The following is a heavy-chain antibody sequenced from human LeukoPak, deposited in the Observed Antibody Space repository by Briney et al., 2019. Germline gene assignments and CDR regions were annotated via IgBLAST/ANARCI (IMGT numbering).Heavy chain of an antibody. CDR2: IYYSGGT. CDR1: GGSISSSSYY. D-gene: IGHD6-19*01. V-gene: IGHV4-39*01. Sequence: SETLSLTCTVSGGSISSSSYYWGWIRQPPGKGLEWIGSIYYSGGTYYNPSLKSRVTISVDTSKNQFSLKLSSVTAADTAVYYCARTPASSGWYPAHFDYWGQGTLVTVSS. CDR3: ARTPASSGWYPAHFDY. J-gene: IGHJ4*02.